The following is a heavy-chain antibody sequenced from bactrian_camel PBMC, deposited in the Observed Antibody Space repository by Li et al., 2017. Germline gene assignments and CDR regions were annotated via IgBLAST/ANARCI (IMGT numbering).Heavy chain of an antibody. D-gene: IGHD3*01. CDR1: GYDIRQPT. CDR3: ATTPLRWSCTVQDDLFRD. V-gene: IGHV3S31*01. J-gene: IGHJ4*01. CDR2: ISEGGGAT. Sequence: DVQLVESGGGSVQAGGSLRLSCVASGYDIRQPTMGWFRQVPGQEREGLAAISEGGGATVYADSVKGRFTMSSDTAKNTVYLQMTNLKPDDTAMYYCATTPLRWSCTVQDDLFRDWGQGTQVTVS.